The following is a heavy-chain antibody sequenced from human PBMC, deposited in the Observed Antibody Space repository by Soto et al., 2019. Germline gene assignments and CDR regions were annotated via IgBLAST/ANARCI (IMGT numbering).Heavy chain of an antibody. D-gene: IGHD3-16*02. CDR2: ISSSGSTI. CDR3: ASHYIWGSYRSPLFDY. J-gene: IGHJ4*02. Sequence: GGSLRLSCAASGFTFSDYYMSWIRQAPGKGLEWVSYISSSGSTIYYADSVKGRFTISRDNAKNSLYLQMNSLRAEDTAVYYCASHYIWGSYRSPLFDYWGQGTLVTVSS. V-gene: IGHV3-11*01. CDR1: GFTFSDYY.